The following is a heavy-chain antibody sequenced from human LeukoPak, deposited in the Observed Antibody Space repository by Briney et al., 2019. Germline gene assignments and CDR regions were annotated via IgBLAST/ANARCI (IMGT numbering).Heavy chain of an antibody. CDR3: AGQIWLGELFAHY. CDR1: GFTFSSYW. CDR2: INSDGSST. V-gene: IGHV3-74*01. J-gene: IGHJ4*02. D-gene: IGHD3-10*01. Sequence: PGGSLRLSCAASGFTFSSYWMHWVRQAPGKGLVWVSRINSDGSSTDYADSVKGQFTISRDNAKNTLYLQMNSLRVEDTAVYYCAGQIWLGELFAHYWGQGTLVTVSS.